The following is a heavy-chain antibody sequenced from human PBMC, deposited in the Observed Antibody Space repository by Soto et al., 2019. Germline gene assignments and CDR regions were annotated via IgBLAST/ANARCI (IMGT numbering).Heavy chain of an antibody. CDR2: ISAYNGNT. V-gene: IGHV1-18*03. CDR1: GYTFTSYG. Sequence: ASVKVSCKASGYTFTSYGISWVRQAPGQGLEWMGWISAYNGNTNYAQKLQGRVIMTTDTSTSTAYMELRSLRYDDMAVYSWARDPTGTTIPNPLVDYWGQGIFVPVSS. CDR3: ARDPTGTTIPNPLVDY. D-gene: IGHD1-7*01. J-gene: IGHJ4*02.